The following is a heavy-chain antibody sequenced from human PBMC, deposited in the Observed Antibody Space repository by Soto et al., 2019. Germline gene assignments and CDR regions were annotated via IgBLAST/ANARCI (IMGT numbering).Heavy chain of an antibody. V-gene: IGHV3-64*01. J-gene: IGHJ6*03. CDR3: ARREQSDYYYLDV. D-gene: IGHD6-19*01. CDR2: ISSKGVGT. Sequence: EVQLVESGGGLVQPGGSLRLSCAASGFTFSNYAMDWVRQAPGKVLEYVSGISSKGVGTYYANSVKDRFTISRNNSKNTLYLQMGSLRAEDMAVYYCARREQSDYYYLDVWGKGTSVTVSS. CDR1: GFTFSNYA.